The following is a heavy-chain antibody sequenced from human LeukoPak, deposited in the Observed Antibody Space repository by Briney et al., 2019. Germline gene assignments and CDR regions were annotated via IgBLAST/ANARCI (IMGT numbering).Heavy chain of an antibody. V-gene: IGHV4-34*01. CDR1: GGSFSGYY. D-gene: IGHD2-2*01. J-gene: IGHJ5*02. CDR2: INHSGST. Sequence: SETLSLTSAVYGGSFSGYYWSWIRQPPGKGLEWIGEINHSGSTNYNPSLKSRVTISVDTSKNQFSLKLSSVTAADTAVYYCAGYCSSTSCYVVDWFDPWGQGTLVTVSS. CDR3: AGYCSSTSCYVVDWFDP.